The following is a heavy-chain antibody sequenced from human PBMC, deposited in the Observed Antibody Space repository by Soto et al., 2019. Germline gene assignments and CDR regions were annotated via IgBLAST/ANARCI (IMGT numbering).Heavy chain of an antibody. J-gene: IGHJ4*02. CDR2: IYYSGNT. V-gene: IGHV4-39*01. Sequence: TSETLSLTCTVSGGSITSGSHYWGWIRQPPGRGLEWIGSIYYSGNTFFNQSLGSRVSISVDTSKNQFSLRLTSVTASDTAVYYCARQGRAISTLIVVSAFDYWGQGALVTVSS. D-gene: IGHD3-22*01. CDR3: ARQGRAISTLIVVSAFDY. CDR1: GGSITSGSHY.